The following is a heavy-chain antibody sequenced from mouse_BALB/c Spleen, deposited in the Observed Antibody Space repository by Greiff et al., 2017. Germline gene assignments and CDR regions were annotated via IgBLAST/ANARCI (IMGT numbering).Heavy chain of an antibody. CDR3: ARPITTVYFDV. D-gene: IGHD2-4*01. V-gene: IGHV1S137*01. J-gene: IGHJ1*01. Sequence: QVQLQQSGAELVRPGVSVKISCKGSGYTFTDYAMHWVKQSHAKSLEWIGVISTYYGDASYNQKFKGKATMTVDKSSSTAYMELARLTSEDSAIYYCARPITTVYFDVWGAGTTVTVSS. CDR1: GYTFTDYA. CDR2: ISTYYGDA.